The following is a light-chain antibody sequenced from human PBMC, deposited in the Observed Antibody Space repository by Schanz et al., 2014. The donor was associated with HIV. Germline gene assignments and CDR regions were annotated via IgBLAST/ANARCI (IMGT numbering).Light chain of an antibody. J-gene: IGLJ3*02. Sequence: QSALTQPPSVSGSPGQSITISCTGTSSNIGTYDLVSWYQQHPGKAPKVIIYEDYKRPSGVSNRFSGSKSGNTASLTISGLRAEDEADYHCCSYAGNTTWVFGGGTKLTVL. CDR1: SSNIGTYDL. V-gene: IGLV2-23*01. CDR2: EDY. CDR3: CSYAGNTTWV.